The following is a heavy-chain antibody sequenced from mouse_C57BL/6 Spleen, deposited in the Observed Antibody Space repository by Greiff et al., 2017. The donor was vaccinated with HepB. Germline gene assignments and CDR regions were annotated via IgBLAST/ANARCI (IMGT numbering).Heavy chain of an antibody. D-gene: IGHD1-1*01. CDR3: ARSRYCGSSHWYFDV. J-gene: IGHJ1*03. V-gene: IGHV1-4*01. Sequence: VQLQQSGAELARPGASVKMSCKASGYTFTSYTMHWVKQRPGQGLEWIGYINPSSGYTKYNQKFKDKATLTADKSSSTAYMQLSSLTSEDSAVYYCARSRYCGSSHWYFDVWGTGTTVTVSS. CDR2: INPSSGYT. CDR1: GYTFTSYT.